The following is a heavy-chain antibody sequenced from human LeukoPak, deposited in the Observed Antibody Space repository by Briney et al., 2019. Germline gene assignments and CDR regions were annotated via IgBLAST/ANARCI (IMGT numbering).Heavy chain of an antibody. V-gene: IGHV3-21*01. J-gene: IGHJ6*03. D-gene: IGHD2-2*01. CDR1: GFTFSSYS. CDR2: ISSSSSYI. Sequence: GGSLRLSCAASGFTFSSYSMNWVRQAPGKGLEWVSSISSSSSYIYYADSVKGRFTISRDNAKNSLYLQMNSLRAEDTAVYYCASSTSVPAAMGGYYYYYMDVWGKGTTVTVSS. CDR3: ASSTSVPAAMGGYYYYYMDV.